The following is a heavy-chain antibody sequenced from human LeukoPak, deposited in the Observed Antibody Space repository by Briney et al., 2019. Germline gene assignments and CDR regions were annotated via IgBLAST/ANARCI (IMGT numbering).Heavy chain of an antibody. CDR2: ISGGAYST. J-gene: IGHJ4*02. Sequence: GGSLRLSCAASGFTFSSYVMSWVRQAPGKGLEWVSAISGGAYSTYYADSVKGRFTISRDNSKNTLYLQMNSLRAEDTALYYCAKDLPSSNGFWSGYFDYWGQGTLVTVSS. D-gene: IGHD3-3*01. CDR3: AKDLPSSNGFWSGYFDY. CDR1: GFTFSSYV. V-gene: IGHV3-23*01.